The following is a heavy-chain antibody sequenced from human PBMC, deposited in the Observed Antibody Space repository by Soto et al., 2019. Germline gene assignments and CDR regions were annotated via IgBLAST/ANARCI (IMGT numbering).Heavy chain of an antibody. CDR3: ARRGAAAGTDWFDP. J-gene: IGHJ5*02. D-gene: IGHD6-13*01. CDR1: GYTFTSYD. Sequence: QVQLVQSGAEVKKPGASVKVSCKASGYTFTSYDINWVRQATGQVLEGMGWMNPNIGNTGYSQKFQGRVTMPRNTSISTAYMELSSLRSEDTAVYYCARRGAAAGTDWFDPWGQGTLVTVSS. CDR2: MNPNIGNT. V-gene: IGHV1-8*01.